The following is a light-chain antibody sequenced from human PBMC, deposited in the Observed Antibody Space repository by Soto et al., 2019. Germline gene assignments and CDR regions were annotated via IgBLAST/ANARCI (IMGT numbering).Light chain of an antibody. Sequence: DIQMTQSPSTLSASVADRVTITCRASQSISSWLAWYHQKPGKAPTLLIYGASSLESGVPSRFSGSGSGTEFSLTISSLQPDDFATYYCQQYNFYPYTFGEGTKLEIK. CDR3: QQYNFYPYT. J-gene: IGKJ2*01. V-gene: IGKV1-5*01. CDR1: QSISSW. CDR2: GAS.